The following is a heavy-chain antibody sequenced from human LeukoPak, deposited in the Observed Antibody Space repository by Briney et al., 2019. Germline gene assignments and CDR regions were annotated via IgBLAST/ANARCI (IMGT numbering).Heavy chain of an antibody. CDR3: ARLSYGSGSHYNFYFDY. CDR2: IYYSGNS. CDR1: GGSFSGYY. V-gene: IGHV4-34*01. D-gene: IGHD3-10*01. J-gene: IGHJ4*02. Sequence: SETLSLTCAVYGGSFSGYYWSWIRQPPGKGLEWIGSIYYSGNSYYNPSLKSRVTISVDASKNQFSLNLSSVTAADTAVYYCARLSYGSGSHYNFYFDYWGQGTLVTVSA.